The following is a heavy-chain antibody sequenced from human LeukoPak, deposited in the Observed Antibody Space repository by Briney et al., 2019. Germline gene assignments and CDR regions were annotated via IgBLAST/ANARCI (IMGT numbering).Heavy chain of an antibody. CDR1: GGSISSYY. D-gene: IGHD3-10*01. Sequence: SETLSLTCTVSGGSISSYYWSWIRQPAGKGLEWIGRIYTSGSTNYNPSLNSRVTMSVDTSKNQFSLKLSSVTAADTAVYYCARELIIYGSGSWPHYYYYYGMDVWGQGTTVTVSS. CDR3: ARELIIYGSGSWPHYYYYYGMDV. CDR2: IYTSGST. J-gene: IGHJ6*02. V-gene: IGHV4-4*07.